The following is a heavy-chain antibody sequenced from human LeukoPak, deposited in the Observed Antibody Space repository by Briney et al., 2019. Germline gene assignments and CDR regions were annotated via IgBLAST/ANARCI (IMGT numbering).Heavy chain of an antibody. CDR2: IRYDGSNK. J-gene: IGHJ4*02. V-gene: IGHV3-30*02. Sequence: GGSLRLSCAASGSTFSSYGMHWVRQAQGKGLGWVAFIRYDGSNKYYADSVKGRFTISRDNSKNTLYLQMNSLRAEDTAVYYCAKDGLPYYYDSSGTDYWGQGTLVTVSS. CDR3: AKDGLPYYYDSSGTDY. D-gene: IGHD3-22*01. CDR1: GSTFSSYG.